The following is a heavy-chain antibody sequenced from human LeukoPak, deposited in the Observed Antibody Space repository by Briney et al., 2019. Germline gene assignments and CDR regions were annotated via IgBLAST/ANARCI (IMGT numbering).Heavy chain of an antibody. V-gene: IGHV1-2*02. CDR1: GYTFTGYY. CDR3: ARAPYGDTRYYYYYYMDV. Sequence: ASVKVSCKASGYTFTGYYMHWVRQAPGQGLEWMGWINPNSGGTNYAQKFQGRVTMTRDTSISTAYMELSRLRSDDTAVYYCARAPYGDTRYYYYYYMDVWGKGTTVTISS. J-gene: IGHJ6*03. D-gene: IGHD4-17*01. CDR2: INPNSGGT.